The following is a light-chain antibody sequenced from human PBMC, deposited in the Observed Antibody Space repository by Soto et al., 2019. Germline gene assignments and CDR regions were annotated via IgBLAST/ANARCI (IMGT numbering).Light chain of an antibody. CDR2: AAS. CDR1: QSITNS. CDR3: QQGHSMPFT. V-gene: IGKV1-39*01. Sequence: DIQMTQSPSSLSASVGDIVTITCRASQSITNSLNWYQHKPGQAPTLVVYAASSLQSGVPSRFSGSGSGTDFTLTISSLQPEDFATYFCQQGHSMPFTFGPGTKVDSK. J-gene: IGKJ3*01.